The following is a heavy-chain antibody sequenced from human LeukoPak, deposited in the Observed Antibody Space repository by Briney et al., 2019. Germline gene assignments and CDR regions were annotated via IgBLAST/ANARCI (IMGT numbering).Heavy chain of an antibody. CDR2: IRYDGSNK. Sequence: GGSLRLSCAESGFTFSSYGMHWVRQAPGKGLEWVAFIRYDGSNKYYADSVKGRFTISRDNSKNTLYLQMNSLRAEDTAVYYCAKDMVVAADYWGQGTLVTVSS. CDR3: AKDMVVAADY. J-gene: IGHJ4*02. D-gene: IGHD2-15*01. CDR1: GFTFSSYG. V-gene: IGHV3-30*02.